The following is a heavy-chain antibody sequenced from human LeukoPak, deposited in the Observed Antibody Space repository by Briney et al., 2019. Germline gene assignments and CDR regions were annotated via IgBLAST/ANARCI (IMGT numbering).Heavy chain of an antibody. CDR2: ITGSGSST. D-gene: IGHD6-19*01. CDR3: ARGVGSVAGTTDY. CDR1: GFSFSSYS. Sequence: GGSLRLSCVASGFSFSSYSMNWVRQAPGKGLEWVSYITGSGSSTDYAASVKGRSIISRDNAKDSLFLQMSSLRVEDTAVYYCARGVGSVAGTTDYWGHGNLVTVSS. J-gene: IGHJ4*01. V-gene: IGHV3-48*04.